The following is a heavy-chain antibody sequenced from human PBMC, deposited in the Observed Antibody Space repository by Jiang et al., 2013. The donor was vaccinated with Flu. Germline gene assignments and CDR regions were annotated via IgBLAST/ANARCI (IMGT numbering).Heavy chain of an antibody. D-gene: IGHD2-2*02. V-gene: IGHV1-69*04. J-gene: IGHJ4*02. CDR1: GGTFSSYT. Sequence: SGAEVKKPGASVKVSCKASGGTFSSYTISWVRQAPGQGLEWMGRIIPILGIANYAQKFQGRVTITADKSTSTAYMELSSLRSEDTAVYYCARTISGVPAAIRAVNYFDYWGQGTLVTVSS. CDR2: IIPILGIA. CDR3: ARTISGVPAAIRAVNYFDY.